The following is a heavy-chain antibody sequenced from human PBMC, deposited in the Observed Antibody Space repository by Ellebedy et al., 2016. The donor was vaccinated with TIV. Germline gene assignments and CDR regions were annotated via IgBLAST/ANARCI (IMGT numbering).Heavy chain of an antibody. V-gene: IGHV4-34*01. CDR3: ARGNYDFWSGYYYYMDV. CDR2: INNDGST. CDR1: GGSFSGYF. D-gene: IGHD3-3*01. Sequence: SETLSLTXAVYGGSFSGYFWSWIRQPPGKGLQWIGEINNDGSTNYNPSLKSRLTISVDTSKNQFSLKLSSVTAADMSVYYCARGNYDFWSGYYYYMDVWGKGTTVTVSS. J-gene: IGHJ6*03.